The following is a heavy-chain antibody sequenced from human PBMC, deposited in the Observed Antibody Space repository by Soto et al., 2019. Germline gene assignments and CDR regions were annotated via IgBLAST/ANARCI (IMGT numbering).Heavy chain of an antibody. V-gene: IGHV3-23*01. CDR2: IAGSGGIT. Sequence: QLLQSGGGLVQPGGSLTLSCAASGFTFGTTDMSWVRQAPGEGLEWVSTIAGSGGITYYADSVKGRFTISRDNSRNTLYLQMNSLRGDDTTPYYCLKNAGWFNTWGQGALVTVSS. J-gene: IGHJ5*02. CDR3: LKNAGWFNT. CDR1: GFTFGTTD.